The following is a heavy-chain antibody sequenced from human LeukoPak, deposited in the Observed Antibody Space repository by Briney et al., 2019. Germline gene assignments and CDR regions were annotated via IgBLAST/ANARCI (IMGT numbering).Heavy chain of an antibody. Sequence: GGSLRLSCAASGFTFSSYAMSWVRQAPGKGLEWVSAISGRGGSTYYADSVKGRFTISRDNSKNTLYLQMNSLRAEDTAVYYCAKDYCSSTSCEKDYWGQGTLVTVSS. CDR1: GFTFSSYA. CDR2: ISGRGGST. D-gene: IGHD2-2*01. CDR3: AKDYCSSTSCEKDY. J-gene: IGHJ4*02. V-gene: IGHV3-23*01.